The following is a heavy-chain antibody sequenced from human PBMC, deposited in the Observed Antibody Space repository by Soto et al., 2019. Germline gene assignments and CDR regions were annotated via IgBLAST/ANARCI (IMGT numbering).Heavy chain of an antibody. Sequence: GGSLRLSCAASGFTFSSYSMNWVRQAPGKGLEWVSSISSSSSYIYYADSVKGRFTISRDNAKNSLYLQMNSLRAEDTAVYYCARGPPSWVVQLWRYFDYWGQGTLVTVSS. D-gene: IGHD5-18*01. CDR1: GFTFSSYS. V-gene: IGHV3-21*01. J-gene: IGHJ4*02. CDR3: ARGPPSWVVQLWRYFDY. CDR2: ISSSSSYI.